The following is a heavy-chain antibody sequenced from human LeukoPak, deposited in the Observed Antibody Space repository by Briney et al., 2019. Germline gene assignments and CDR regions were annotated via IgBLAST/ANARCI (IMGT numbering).Heavy chain of an antibody. Sequence: PGGSLRLSCAASGFPFSSYAMSWVRQAPGKGLEWVSAISGSGGSTYYADSVKGRFTISRDNSKNTLYLQMNSLRAEDTAVYYCAKVPFGFCSGGSCSFSYWGQGTLVTVSS. V-gene: IGHV3-23*01. J-gene: IGHJ4*02. CDR2: ISGSGGST. CDR3: AKVPFGFCSGGSCSFSY. CDR1: GFPFSSYA. D-gene: IGHD2-15*01.